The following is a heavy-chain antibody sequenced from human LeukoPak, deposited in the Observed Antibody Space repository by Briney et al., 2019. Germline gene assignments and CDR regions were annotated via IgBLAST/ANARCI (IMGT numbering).Heavy chain of an antibody. J-gene: IGHJ6*03. D-gene: IGHD6-13*01. CDR1: GYSISSGYY. V-gene: IGHV4-38-2*02. CDR2: IYHSGST. Sequence: SETLSLTCTVSGYSISSGYYWGWIRQPPGKGLEWIGSIYHSGSTYYNPSLKSRVTISVDTSKNQFSLKLSSATAADTAVYYCARGRPYSSPSDYYYYMDVWGKGTTVTVSS. CDR3: ARGRPYSSPSDYYYYMDV.